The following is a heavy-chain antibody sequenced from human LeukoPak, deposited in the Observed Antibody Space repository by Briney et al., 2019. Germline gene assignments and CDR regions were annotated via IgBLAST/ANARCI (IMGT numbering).Heavy chain of an antibody. Sequence: SETLSLTCTVSSGSLSGYYWSWIRQPPGKGLEWIGYIYYSGSSRLNPSLKSRVTISVDTSKNQFSLNLSSVTAADTAVYYCARHDRSGGRYNDFDYWGRGTLITVSS. J-gene: IGHJ4*02. CDR3: ARHDRSGGRYNDFDY. CDR1: SGSLSGYY. V-gene: IGHV4-59*08. D-gene: IGHD2-15*01. CDR2: IYYSGSS.